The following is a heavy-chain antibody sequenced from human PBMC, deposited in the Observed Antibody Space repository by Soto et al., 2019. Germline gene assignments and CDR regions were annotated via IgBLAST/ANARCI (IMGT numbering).Heavy chain of an antibody. V-gene: IGHV3-48*03. CDR1: GFTFSSYE. D-gene: IGHD5-12*01. J-gene: IGHJ4*02. Sequence: GGSLRLSCAASGFTFSSYEMNCVRQAPGKGLEWVSYISSSGSTIYYADSVKGRFTISRDNAKNSLYLQMNSLRAEDTAVYYCARVNHNSRDGYNSDYWGQGTLVTVSS. CDR2: ISSSGSTI. CDR3: ARVNHNSRDGYNSDY.